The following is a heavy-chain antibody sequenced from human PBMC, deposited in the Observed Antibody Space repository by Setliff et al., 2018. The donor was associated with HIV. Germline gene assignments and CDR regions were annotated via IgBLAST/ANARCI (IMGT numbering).Heavy chain of an antibody. V-gene: IGHV1-2*02. D-gene: IGHD3-10*01. J-gene: IGHJ3*02. CDR3: AREELRGTKVFDI. CDR1: GCTFTAYY. CDR2: INSNSGGT. Sequence: ASVKVSCKTSGCTFTAYYLHWVRQAPGQGLEYMGWINSNSGGTNYAQKFQGRVTMTRDTSVSSAYMELSRVRSDDTAVYYCAREELRGTKVFDIWGQGTMVTVSS.